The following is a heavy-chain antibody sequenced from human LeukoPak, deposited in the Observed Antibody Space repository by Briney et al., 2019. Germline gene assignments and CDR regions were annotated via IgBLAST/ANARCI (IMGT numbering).Heavy chain of an antibody. J-gene: IGHJ6*02. D-gene: IGHD3-10*01. CDR2: ISYDGSNK. V-gene: IGHV3-30*04. CDR1: GFTFSSYA. Sequence: PGGSLRLSCAASGFTFSSYAMHWVRQAPGKGLEWVAVISYDGSNKYYADSVKGRFTISRDNSKNTLYLQMNSLRAEDTAVYYCARGLWYYGSGSLISVRGYGMDVWGQGTTVTVSS. CDR3: ARGLWYYGSGSLISVRGYGMDV.